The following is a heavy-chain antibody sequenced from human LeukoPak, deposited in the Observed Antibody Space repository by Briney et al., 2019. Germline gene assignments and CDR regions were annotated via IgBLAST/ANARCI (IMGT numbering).Heavy chain of an antibody. J-gene: IGHJ4*02. CDR3: ARGTYYYEF. D-gene: IGHD3-16*01. V-gene: IGHV3-7*04. Sequence: PGGSLRLSCAASGFTFSSYAMSWVRQAPGKGLEWVAYMNQLGNEKNYLDSVKGRFTISRDNAKNSLYLQMTSLRAEDTAVYYCARGTYYYEFWGQGTLVTVSS. CDR1: GFTFSSYA. CDR2: MNQLGNEK.